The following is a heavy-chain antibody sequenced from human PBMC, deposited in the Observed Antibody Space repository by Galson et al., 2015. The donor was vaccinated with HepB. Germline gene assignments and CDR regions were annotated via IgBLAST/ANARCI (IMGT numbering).Heavy chain of an antibody. CDR1: GFTFGSYT. CDR2: IASSGTYI. Sequence: SLRLSCAASGFTFGSYTMNWVRQAPGKGLEWVSSIASSGTYIYYADSVKGRFTISRDNAKRSLFLQMNSLRVDDTALYFCARARDIIRYNWGSGQYYGMDVWGQGTTVSVSS. CDR3: ARARDIIRYNWGSGQYYGMDV. J-gene: IGHJ6*02. V-gene: IGHV3-21*01. D-gene: IGHD1-20*01.